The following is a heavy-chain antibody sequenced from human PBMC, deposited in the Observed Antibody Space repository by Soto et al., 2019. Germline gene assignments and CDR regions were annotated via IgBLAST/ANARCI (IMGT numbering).Heavy chain of an antibody. V-gene: IGHV3-7*01. CDR1: GFTLSTYW. J-gene: IGHJ3*02. CDR3: GTDQWGGAFDI. Sequence: VGSLRLSCAASGFTLSTYWMAWVRQTPGKGLEFVANIRPDGNEVNYVDSVKGRFTISRDNAKNSLFLQMNSLRDDDTAVYYCGTDQWGGAFDIGGQGTTVTVSS. D-gene: IGHD3-10*01. CDR2: IRPDGNEV.